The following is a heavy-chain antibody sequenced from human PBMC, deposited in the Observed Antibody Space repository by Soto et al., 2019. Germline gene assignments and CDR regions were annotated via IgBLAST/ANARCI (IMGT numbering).Heavy chain of an antibody. V-gene: IGHV3-15*01. J-gene: IGHJ4*02. CDR3: TTGDPINSF. CDR1: GFTFSNAW. D-gene: IGHD1-26*01. Sequence: GGSLRLSCAASGFTFSNAWMSWVRQAPGKGLEWIGRVKSKTDGGTTDFAAPVKGRFTISRDDSKNTLSLQMNSLKTEDTAVYYCTTGDPINSFWGQGTLVTVSS. CDR2: VKSKTDGGTT.